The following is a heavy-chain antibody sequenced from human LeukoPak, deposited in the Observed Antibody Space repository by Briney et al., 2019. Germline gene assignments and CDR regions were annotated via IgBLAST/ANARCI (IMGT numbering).Heavy chain of an antibody. CDR2: IGSSGRTI. Sequence: GGSLRLSCATSGFSFSTYTMNWVRQAPGKGLEWISYIGSSGRTIHYADSVEGRFTISRDNSKNTLYLQMNSLRAEDTAVYYCARGPNSGYDGDGFDIWGQGTMVTVSS. D-gene: IGHD5-12*01. CDR1: GFSFSTYT. V-gene: IGHV3-48*01. J-gene: IGHJ3*02. CDR3: ARGPNSGYDGDGFDI.